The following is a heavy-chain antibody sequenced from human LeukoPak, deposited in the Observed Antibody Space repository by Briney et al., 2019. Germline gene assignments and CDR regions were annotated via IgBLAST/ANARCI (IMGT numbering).Heavy chain of an antibody. V-gene: IGHV3-23*01. CDR2: ISDSGGRT. D-gene: IGHD3-22*01. Sequence: GGSLRLSCVVSGITLSNYGMSWVRQAPGKGLEWVAGISDSGGRTNYADSVKGRFTISRDSPKDTLYLQMNSLRAEDTAVYFCAKRGVVIRVILVGFHKEAYYFDSWGQGALVTVSS. CDR1: GITLSNYG. CDR3: AKRGVVIRVILVGFHKEAYYFDS. J-gene: IGHJ4*02.